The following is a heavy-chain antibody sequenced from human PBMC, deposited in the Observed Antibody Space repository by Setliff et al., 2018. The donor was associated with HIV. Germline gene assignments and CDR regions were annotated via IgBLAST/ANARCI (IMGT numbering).Heavy chain of an antibody. J-gene: IGHJ2*01. CDR2: IYTTGST. CDR3: ARGSGYPWYFDL. CDR1: GGSFTGYY. Sequence: SETLSLTCAVYGGSFTGYYCSWIRQPPGKGLEWIGRIYTTGSTNYNPSLKSRVTISVDTSKNQFSLKLTSVTAADTAVYYCARGSGYPWYFDLWGRGTLVTVS. V-gene: IGHV4-59*10. D-gene: IGHD3-22*01.